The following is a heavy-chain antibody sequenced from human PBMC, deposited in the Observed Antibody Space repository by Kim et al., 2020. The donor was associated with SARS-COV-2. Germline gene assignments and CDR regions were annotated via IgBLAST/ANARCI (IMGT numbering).Heavy chain of an antibody. CDR1: GDNTNPYY. D-gene: IGHD1-26*01. CDR2: FHQGRTL. CDR3: AAHTWDCAIAS. V-gene: IGHV4-39*01. J-gene: IGHJ4*02. Sequence: SETLSLTCTASGDNTNPYYWGWIRQPPGKGLEWIVTFHQGRTLFYKPSLKSRVTFSVHTFRTQFSLRLNSVTAADMAVYYCAAHTWDCAIASWGQGTLVTVSS.